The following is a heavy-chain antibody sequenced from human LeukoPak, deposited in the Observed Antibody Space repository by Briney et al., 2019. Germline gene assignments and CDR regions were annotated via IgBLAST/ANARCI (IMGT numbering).Heavy chain of an antibody. V-gene: IGHV3-30*02. CDR2: IRYDGSNK. CDR1: GFTFSSYW. CDR3: AKVAGRWGGYFDY. J-gene: IGHJ4*02. Sequence: GGSLRLSCAASGFTFSSYWMHWVRQAPGKGLEWVAFIRYDGSNKYYADSVKGRFTISRDNSKNTLYLQMNSLRAEDTAVYYCAKVAGRWGGYFDYWGQGTLVTVSS. D-gene: IGHD6-19*01.